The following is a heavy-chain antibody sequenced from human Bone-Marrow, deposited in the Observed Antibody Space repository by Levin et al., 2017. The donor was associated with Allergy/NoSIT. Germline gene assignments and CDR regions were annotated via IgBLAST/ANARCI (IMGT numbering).Heavy chain of an antibody. CDR1: GFTFNYFA. J-gene: IGHJ3*02. D-gene: IGHD4-23*01. Sequence: GGSLRLSCAASGFTFNYFAMSWVRQAPGKGLEWVSAISGSGGSTYYADSVRGRFTVSIDNSKNTLYLQMNSLRAEDTAVYYCTYFFMNYGGNPGAFNIWGQGTMVTVSS. CDR2: ISGSGGST. CDR3: TYFFMNYGGNPGAFNI. V-gene: IGHV3-23*01.